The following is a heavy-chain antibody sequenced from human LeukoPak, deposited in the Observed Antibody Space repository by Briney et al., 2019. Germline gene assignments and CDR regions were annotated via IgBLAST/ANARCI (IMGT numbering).Heavy chain of an antibody. V-gene: IGHV4-59*08. Sequence: SETLSLTCTVSGGSISSYYWSWIRQPPGKGLEWIGYIYYSGSTNYNPSLKSRVTISVDTSKNQFSLKLSSVTAADTAVYHCARGRYSYGSLFDYWGQGTLVTVSS. J-gene: IGHJ4*02. CDR2: IYYSGST. CDR1: GGSISSYY. CDR3: ARGRYSYGSLFDY. D-gene: IGHD5-18*01.